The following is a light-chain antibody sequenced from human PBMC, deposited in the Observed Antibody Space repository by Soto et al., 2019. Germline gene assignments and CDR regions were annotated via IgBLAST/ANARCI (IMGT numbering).Light chain of an antibody. CDR3: QQYDNLPSMYT. CDR2: DAF. V-gene: IGKV3-11*01. Sequence: NFLTQSPATLSLSPGERATLSCRASQSVGIYLAWYQQKPGQAPRLLIYDAFQRATGIPARFSGSGSGTDFTLTISSLEPEDFAVYYCQQYDNLPSMYTFGQGTKLEIK. CDR1: QSVGIY. J-gene: IGKJ2*01.